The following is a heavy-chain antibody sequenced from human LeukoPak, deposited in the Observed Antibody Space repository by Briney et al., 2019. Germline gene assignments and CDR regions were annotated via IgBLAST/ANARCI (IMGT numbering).Heavy chain of an antibody. J-gene: IGHJ3*02. CDR3: ARVGAKGRAHAFDI. Sequence: ASVKVSCKASGYTFTSYDINWMRQATGQGLEWMGWMNPNSGNTGYAQKFQGRVTITRNTSISTAYMELSSLRSEDTAVYYCARVGAKGRAHAFDIWGQGTMVTVSS. D-gene: IGHD1-26*01. CDR2: MNPNSGNT. CDR1: GYTFTSYD. V-gene: IGHV1-8*03.